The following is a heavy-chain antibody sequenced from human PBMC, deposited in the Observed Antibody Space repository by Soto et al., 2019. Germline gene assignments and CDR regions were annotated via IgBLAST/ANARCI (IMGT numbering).Heavy chain of an antibody. D-gene: IGHD2-15*01. CDR1: GFTFSHHS. J-gene: IGHJ4*02. Sequence: PGGSLRLSCSGSGFTFSHHSLYWVRQPPGKGLQCVSSISGSGGNIHYAESVKGRFTISRDNSKNTLYLQMTSLSSEDSAVYYCVKVSGYCTGGSCFSYFDYWGQGTPVTVSS. V-gene: IGHV3-64D*06. CDR3: VKVSGYCTGGSCFSYFDY. CDR2: ISGSGGNI.